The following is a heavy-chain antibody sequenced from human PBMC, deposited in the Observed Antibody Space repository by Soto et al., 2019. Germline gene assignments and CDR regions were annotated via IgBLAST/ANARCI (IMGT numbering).Heavy chain of an antibody. J-gene: IGHJ3*02. CDR1: GGYISSYD. Sequence: SETLSLTCTVSGGYISSYDWSWIRQPPGKGLEWIGYIYYSGSTNYNPSLKSRVTISVDTSKNQFSLKLSSVTAADTAVYYCARGKTYCSSTSCSLDAFDIWGQGTMVTVS. D-gene: IGHD2-2*01. CDR2: IYYSGST. V-gene: IGHV4-59*08. CDR3: ARGKTYCSSTSCSLDAFDI.